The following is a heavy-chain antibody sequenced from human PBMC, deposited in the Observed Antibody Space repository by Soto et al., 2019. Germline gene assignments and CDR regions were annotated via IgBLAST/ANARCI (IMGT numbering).Heavy chain of an antibody. CDR3: ARQSRSYSYFEH. Sequence: GESLKISCRGSGYSFTNYWIGWVRQMPVKGLEWLGIIYPDNSDTKYSPSFQGQVTISADKSISTAYLQWSSLKASDSAMYYCARQSRSYSYFEHWGQGTLVTVSS. D-gene: IGHD3-10*01. J-gene: IGHJ4*02. CDR1: GYSFTNYW. CDR2: IYPDNSDT. V-gene: IGHV5-51*01.